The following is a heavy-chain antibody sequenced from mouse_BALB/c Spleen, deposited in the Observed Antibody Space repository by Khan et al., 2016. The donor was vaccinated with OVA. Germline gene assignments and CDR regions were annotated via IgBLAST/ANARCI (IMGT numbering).Heavy chain of an antibody. CDR3: ARQPYYHYYIMDY. V-gene: IGHV2-6-1*01. CDR2: IWSDGST. CDR1: GFSLTNYG. Sequence: QVQLQQSGPGLVAPSQSLSITCTISGFSLTNYGVHWVRQPPGKGLEWLVVIWSDGSTTYNSTLKSRLSISKDNSKSQVFLKMNSLQTDDTAMYXCARQPYYHYYIMDYWGQGTSVTVSS. J-gene: IGHJ4*01. D-gene: IGHD2-10*01.